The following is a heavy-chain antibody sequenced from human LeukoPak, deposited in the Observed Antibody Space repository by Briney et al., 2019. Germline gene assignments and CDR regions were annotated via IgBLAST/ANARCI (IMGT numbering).Heavy chain of an antibody. J-gene: IGHJ4*02. D-gene: IGHD5-12*01. CDR2: INPSGGST. Sequence: GASVTVTFTASGYTFTSYYMHWVRQAPGQGLEWMGIINPSGGSTSYAQKFQGRVTMTRDTSTSTVYMELSSLRSEDTAVYYCARDFSRGDYFDYWGQGTLVTVSS. V-gene: IGHV1-46*01. CDR1: GYTFTSYY. CDR3: ARDFSRGDYFDY.